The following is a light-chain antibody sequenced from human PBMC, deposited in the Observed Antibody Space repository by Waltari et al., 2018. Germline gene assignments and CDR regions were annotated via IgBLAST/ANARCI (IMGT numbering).Light chain of an antibody. J-gene: IGKJ3*01. CDR1: QSIGTN. CDR3: HQYHNWPLT. V-gene: IGKV3-15*01. CDR2: GAS. Sequence: EIVMTQSPATLSVSPGERATLSCRASQSIGTNLAWYQQKPGQAPKLLIYGASTRATGRPARCRGSASGTEFTLTITSLQSEDFEVYYCHQYHNWPLTFGPGTRVDIK.